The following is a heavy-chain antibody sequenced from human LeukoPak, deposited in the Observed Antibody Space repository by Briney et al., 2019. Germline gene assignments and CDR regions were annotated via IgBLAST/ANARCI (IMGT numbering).Heavy chain of an antibody. CDR3: ARVLVRVTIFGVVIDPNAFDI. Sequence: ASVKVSCKASGGTFSSYDINWVRQATGQGLEWMGWMNPNSGNTGYAQKFQGRVTITRNTSISTAYMELSSLRSEDTAVYYCARVLVRVTIFGVVIDPNAFDIWGQGTMVTVSS. D-gene: IGHD3-3*01. J-gene: IGHJ3*02. CDR2: MNPNSGNT. V-gene: IGHV1-8*03. CDR1: GGTFSSYD.